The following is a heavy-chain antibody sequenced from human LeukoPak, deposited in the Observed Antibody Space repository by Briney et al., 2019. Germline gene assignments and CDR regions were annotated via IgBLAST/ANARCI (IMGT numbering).Heavy chain of an antibody. CDR3: ARDRYYYGSGSYWFAFDI. J-gene: IGHJ3*02. V-gene: IGHV1-2*02. D-gene: IGHD3-10*01. CDR1: GYTFTGYY. CDR2: INPNSGGT. Sequence: ASVKVSCKASGYTFTGYYMHWVRQAPGQGLEWMGWINPNSGGTNYAQKFQGRVTMTRDTSISTAYMELSRLRSDDTAVYYCARDRYYYGSGSYWFAFDIWGQGTMVTVSS.